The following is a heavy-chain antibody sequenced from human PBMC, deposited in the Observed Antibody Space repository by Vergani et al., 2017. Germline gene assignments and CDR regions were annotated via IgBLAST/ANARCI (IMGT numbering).Heavy chain of an antibody. CDR2: IWYDGSKE. CDR1: GFTLSSHA. J-gene: IGHJ4*02. Sequence: QVQLEESGGGVVQPGRSLRLSCAGSGFTLSSHAMHWVRQAPGKGLEWVAFIWYDGSKEYYADSVKGRFTISRDNSKNTLYLQMNNLSAADTAVYYCARDLLPGTLLVLAYWGQGTLISVSS. CDR3: ARDLLPGTLLVLAY. V-gene: IGHV3-33*01. D-gene: IGHD1-7*01.